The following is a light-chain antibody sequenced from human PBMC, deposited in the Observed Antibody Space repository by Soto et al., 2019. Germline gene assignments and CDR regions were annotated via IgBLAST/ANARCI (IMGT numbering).Light chain of an antibody. CDR2: GAS. CDR1: QSVSDN. CDR3: QQYINLPGT. J-gene: IGKJ2*01. V-gene: IGKV3-15*01. Sequence: IGMTQSPATLSVSPGDRATLSCRASQSVSDNLAWYQQKPGQAPTLLIYGASTRATGVPARFSGSGSGTDFTLTICRLQSEDFAVYYCQQYINLPGTFGQGTKLEIK.